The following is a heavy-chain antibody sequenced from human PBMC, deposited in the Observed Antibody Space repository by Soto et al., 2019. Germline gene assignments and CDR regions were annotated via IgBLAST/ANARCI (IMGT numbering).Heavy chain of an antibody. V-gene: IGHV1-18*04. CDR1: GYTFTSYS. Sequence: ASVKVSCKASGYTFTSYSISWVRQAPGQGLEWMRWISAYNGNTNYAQKLQGRVTMTTDTSTSTAYMELRSLRSDDTAVYYCARVGRQYDYHGFQVYWGQGTLVTVSS. D-gene: IGHD3-10*01. J-gene: IGHJ1*01. CDR2: ISAYNGNT. CDR3: ARVGRQYDYHGFQVY.